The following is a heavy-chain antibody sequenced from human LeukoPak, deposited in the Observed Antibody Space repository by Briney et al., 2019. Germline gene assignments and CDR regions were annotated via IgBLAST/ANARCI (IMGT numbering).Heavy chain of an antibody. CDR2: INPKSGRT. CDR3: ARVLVPKIDVFDS. D-gene: IGHD3-10*01. V-gene: IGHV1-2*02. Sequence: ASVKVSCKASGYTFIDYYIHWVRQAPGHGPEWMGWINPKSGRTNYAEKFQGRVTLTRDSSISTAYMELSSLMSDDTAIYYCARVLVPKIDVFDSWGQGTLVTVSS. J-gene: IGHJ4*02. CDR1: GYTFIDYY.